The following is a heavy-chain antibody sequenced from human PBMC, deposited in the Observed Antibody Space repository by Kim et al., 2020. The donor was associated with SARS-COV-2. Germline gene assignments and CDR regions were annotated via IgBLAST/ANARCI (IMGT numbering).Heavy chain of an antibody. Sequence: ASVKVSCKASGYTFTSYAMNWVRQAPGQRLEWMGWINTNTGNPTYAQGFTGRFVFSLDTSVSTAYLQISSLKAEDTAVYYCARLAYSITWYPRPFDYWGQGTLVTVSS. CDR3: ARLAYSITWYPRPFDY. J-gene: IGHJ4*02. D-gene: IGHD6-13*01. V-gene: IGHV7-4-1*02. CDR2: INTNTGNP. CDR1: GYTFTSYA.